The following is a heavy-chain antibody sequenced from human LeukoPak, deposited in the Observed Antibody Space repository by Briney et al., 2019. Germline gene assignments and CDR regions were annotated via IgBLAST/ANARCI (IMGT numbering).Heavy chain of an antibody. CDR1: GGSISGYY. D-gene: IGHD3-16*01. CDR2: IYYSGST. Sequence: PSETLSLTCTVSGGSISGYYWNWIRQPPGKGLEWIGYIYYSGSTNYNPSLKSRVAISVDTSKNQFSLNLNSVTAADTAVYYCARGGGLDIWGQGATVTVSS. V-gene: IGHV4-59*01. J-gene: IGHJ6*02. CDR3: ARGGGLDI.